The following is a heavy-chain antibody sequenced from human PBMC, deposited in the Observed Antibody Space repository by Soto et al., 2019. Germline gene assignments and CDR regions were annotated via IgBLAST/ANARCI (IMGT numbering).Heavy chain of an antibody. J-gene: IGHJ4*02. CDR1: GGTFSSYT. V-gene: IGHV1-69*02. D-gene: IGHD2-21*02. Sequence: QVQLVQSGAEVKKPGSSVKVSCKASGGTFSSYTISWVRQAPGQGLEWMGRIIPILDIANYAQKFQGRVTITADKSTSTAYMELSSLRSEDTAVYYCSGGDVDYFDYWGQGTLLTVSS. CDR3: SGGDVDYFDY. CDR2: IIPILDIA.